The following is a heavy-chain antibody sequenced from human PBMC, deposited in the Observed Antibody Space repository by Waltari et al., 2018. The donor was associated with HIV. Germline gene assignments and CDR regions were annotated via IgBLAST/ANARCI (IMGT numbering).Heavy chain of an antibody. CDR3: ARAPDYGDQNWFDP. D-gene: IGHD4-17*01. Sequence: QVQLVQSGAEGKKPGASVKVSWEGSGYTFNSDARPWGRQAPGQRLEWMGWINAGNGNTKYSQQFQGRVTITRDTSASTAYMELSSLRSEDTAVYYCARAPDYGDQNWFDPWGQGTLVTVSS. V-gene: IGHV1-3*01. CDR1: GYTFNSDA. J-gene: IGHJ5*02. CDR2: INAGNGNT.